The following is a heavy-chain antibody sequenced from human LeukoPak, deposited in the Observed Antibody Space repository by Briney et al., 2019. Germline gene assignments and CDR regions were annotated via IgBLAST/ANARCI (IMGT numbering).Heavy chain of an antibody. V-gene: IGHV4-59*01. D-gene: IGHD3-10*01. CDR3: ARFYGSGAASDH. CDR2: IYHSGST. CDR1: GGSISSYY. Sequence: SETLSLTCTVSGGSISSYYWSWVRQPPGKGLEWIGYIYHSGSTNYNPSLESRVTISIDTSKNQFSLKLTSVTAADTAVYYCARFYGSGAASDHWGQGTLVTVSS. J-gene: IGHJ4*02.